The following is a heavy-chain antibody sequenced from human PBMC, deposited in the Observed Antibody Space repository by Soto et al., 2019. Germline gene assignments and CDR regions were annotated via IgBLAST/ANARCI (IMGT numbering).Heavy chain of an antibody. V-gene: IGHV3-30*19. D-gene: IGHD3-16*01. CDR2: TSYDGSDK. J-gene: IGHJ1*01. Sequence: QVQLVESGGGVVQPGTSLRVSCVGSGFTFRSYVIHWVRQAPGKGLEWVALTSYDGSDKYYDDSVRGRFTISSDNSRNTVDLQMDSPRLEDTALYYCARWGTTGGLDVWCQGTLVSVS. CDR1: GFTFRSYV. CDR3: ARWGTTGGLDV.